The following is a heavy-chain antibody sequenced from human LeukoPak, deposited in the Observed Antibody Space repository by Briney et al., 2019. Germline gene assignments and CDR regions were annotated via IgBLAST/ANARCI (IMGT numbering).Heavy chain of an antibody. CDR1: GYTFTGYY. J-gene: IGHJ4*02. CDR3: ARVFSGSYSDY. Sequence: ASVKLSCKACGYTFTGYYMHWVRQVPGQGLEWMGWINPNSGGTNYAQKFQGRVTMTRDTSISTAYMELSRLRSDDTAVYYCARVFSGSYSDYWGQGTLVTVSS. V-gene: IGHV1-2*02. CDR2: INPNSGGT. D-gene: IGHD1-26*01.